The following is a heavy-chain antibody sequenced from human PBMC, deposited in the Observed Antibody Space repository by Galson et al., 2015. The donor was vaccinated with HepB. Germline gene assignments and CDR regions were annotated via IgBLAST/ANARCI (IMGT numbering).Heavy chain of an antibody. V-gene: IGHV5-51*01. J-gene: IGHJ4*02. CDR2: IYPGDSDT. D-gene: IGHD3-22*01. Sequence: QSGAEVKKPGESLKISCKGSGYSFTSYWIGWVRQMPGKGLEWMGIIYPGDSDTRYSPSFQGQVTISADKSISTAYLQWSSLKASDTAMYYCARQDDYDSSGYYIDYWGQGTLVTVSS. CDR1: GYSFTSYW. CDR3: ARQDDYDSSGYYIDY.